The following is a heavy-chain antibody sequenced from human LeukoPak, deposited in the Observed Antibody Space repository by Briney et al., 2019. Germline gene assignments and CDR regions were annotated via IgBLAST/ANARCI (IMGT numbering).Heavy chain of an antibody. Sequence: ASVKVSCKASGYTFTAYFIHWVRQAPGQGLEWMGWINPNSGATHYEWNFPGRVTMTRDTSISTAYMELSSLRSDDTSVYYCTRPPTISTWRIFDFWGQGTLVTVSS. CDR1: GYTFTAYF. V-gene: IGHV1-2*02. CDR2: INPNSGAT. J-gene: IGHJ4*02. CDR3: TRPPTISTWRIFDF. D-gene: IGHD4-11*01.